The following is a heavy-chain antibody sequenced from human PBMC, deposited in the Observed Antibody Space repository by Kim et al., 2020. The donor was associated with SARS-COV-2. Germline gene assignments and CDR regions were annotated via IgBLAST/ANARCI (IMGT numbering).Heavy chain of an antibody. J-gene: IGHJ4*02. V-gene: IGHV3-48*02. D-gene: IGHD4-17*01. CDR3: ARGGGDYGDPWYFDY. CDR2: ISSSSSTI. CDR1: GFTFSSYS. Sequence: GGSLRLSCAASGFTFSSYSMNWVRQAPGKGLEWVSYISSSSSTIYYADSVKGRFTISRDNAKNSLYLQMNSLRDEDTAVYYCARGGGDYGDPWYFDYWGQGTLVTVSS.